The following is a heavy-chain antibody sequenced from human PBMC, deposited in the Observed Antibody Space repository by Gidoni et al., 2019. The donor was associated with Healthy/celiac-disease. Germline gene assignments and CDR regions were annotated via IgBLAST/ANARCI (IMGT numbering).Heavy chain of an antibody. CDR1: GGSFSSSSYY. V-gene: IGHV4-39*01. Sequence: QLQLPDSGPGLVKPSEPLSLTCPVSGGSFSSSSYYWGWIRQPPGKGLEWIGRIYYSGITYYNPSLKSRVTISVDTSKNQFSLKLSSVTAADTAVYYCARHGHYVWGSYRAIDYWGQGTLVTVSS. CDR3: ARHGHYVWGSYRAIDY. D-gene: IGHD3-16*02. CDR2: IYYSGIT. J-gene: IGHJ4*02.